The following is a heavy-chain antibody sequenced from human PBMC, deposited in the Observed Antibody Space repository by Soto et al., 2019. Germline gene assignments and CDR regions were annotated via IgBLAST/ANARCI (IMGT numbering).Heavy chain of an antibody. CDR3: AKHSSSWYWDYYYGMDV. J-gene: IGHJ6*02. V-gene: IGHV3-11*06. CDR2: ISSSSSYT. CDR1: GFTFSDYY. D-gene: IGHD6-13*01. Sequence: PVGSLRLSCAASGFTFSDYYMSWICQAPGKGLEWVSYISSSSSYTNYADSVKGRFTISRDNAKNSLYLQMNSLRAEDTAVYYCAKHSSSWYWDYYYGMDVCGQRTTVTVSS.